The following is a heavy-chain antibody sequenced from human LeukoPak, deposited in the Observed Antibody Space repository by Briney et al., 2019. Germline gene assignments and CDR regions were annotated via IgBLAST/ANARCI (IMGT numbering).Heavy chain of an antibody. V-gene: IGHV3-30*02. CDR3: AKPPPVSYTYFDT. Sequence: GGSLRLSCVASGFNFNKNNMHWVRQSPGTGLEWVASIRFDGTNEYYADSVHGRFTISRDNSKNTLFLDMHSVRSEDAAVYYCAKPPPVSYTYFDTWGPGTMVIVSS. CDR1: GFNFNKNN. D-gene: IGHD3-16*02. CDR2: IRFDGTNE. J-gene: IGHJ4*02.